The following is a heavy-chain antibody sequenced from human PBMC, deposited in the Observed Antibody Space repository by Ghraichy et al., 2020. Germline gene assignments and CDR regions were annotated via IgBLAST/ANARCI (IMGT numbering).Heavy chain of an antibody. J-gene: IGHJ6*02. CDR1: GFTFSSYW. D-gene: IGHD3-3*01. Sequence: GESLNISCAASGFTFSSYWMSWVRQAPGKGLEWVANIKQDGSEKYYVDSVKGRFTISRDNAKNSLYLQMNSLRAEDTAVYYCARDTRNVLRFLEWLPNHFYYYYGMDVWGQGTTVTVSS. CDR3: ARDTRNVLRFLEWLPNHFYYYYGMDV. CDR2: IKQDGSEK. V-gene: IGHV3-7*01.